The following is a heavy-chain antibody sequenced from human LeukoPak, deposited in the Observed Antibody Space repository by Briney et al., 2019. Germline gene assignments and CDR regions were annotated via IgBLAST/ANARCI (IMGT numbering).Heavy chain of an antibody. V-gene: IGHV3-23*01. D-gene: IGHD3-22*01. J-gene: IGHJ4*02. CDR3: AKDNSYDSSGYYYY. CDR2: ISGSGGST. CDR1: GFTFSSYA. Sequence: GGSLRLSCAASGFTFSSYAMSWVRQAPGKGPEWVSAISGSGGSTYYADSVKGRFTISRDNSKNTLYLQMNSLRAEDTAVYYCAKDNSYDSSGYYYYWGQGTLVTVSS.